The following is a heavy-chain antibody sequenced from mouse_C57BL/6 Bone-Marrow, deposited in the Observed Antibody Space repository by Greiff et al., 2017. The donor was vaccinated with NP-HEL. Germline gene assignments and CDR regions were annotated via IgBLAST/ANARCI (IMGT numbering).Heavy chain of an antibody. D-gene: IGHD1-1*01. Sequence: VQLQQSGAELVRPGTSVKVSCKASGYAFTNYLIEWVKQRPGQGLEWIGVINPGSGGTNYNVQFKGKATLTADKSSSTAYMQLSSLTSEDSAVYFCARRGIYYGSSEDYWGQGTTLTVSS. CDR2: INPGSGGT. CDR1: GYAFTNYL. J-gene: IGHJ2*01. CDR3: ARRGIYYGSSEDY. V-gene: IGHV1-54*01.